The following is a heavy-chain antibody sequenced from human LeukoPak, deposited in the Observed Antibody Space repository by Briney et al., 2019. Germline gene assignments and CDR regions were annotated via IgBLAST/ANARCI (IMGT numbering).Heavy chain of an antibody. D-gene: IGHD6-19*01. CDR3: ARAFAVAVDGGWFDP. CDR2: IYYSGNT. J-gene: IGHJ5*02. CDR1: GGSIISGDYY. Sequence: SQTLSLTCTVSGGSIISGDYYWSWIRQPPGKGLEWIGYIYYSGNTYYNPSLKSRVTISLDTSKNQFSLKLSSVTAADTAVYFCARAFAVAVDGGWFDPWGQGILVTVSS. V-gene: IGHV4-30-4*08.